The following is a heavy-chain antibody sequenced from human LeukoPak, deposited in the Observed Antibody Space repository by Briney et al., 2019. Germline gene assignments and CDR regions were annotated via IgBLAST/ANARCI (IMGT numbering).Heavy chain of an antibody. J-gene: IGHJ4*02. CDR1: GASFSSGDQY. CDR3: SRGLDSRKLGY. D-gene: IGHD3-22*01. CDR2: IHPSGRL. V-gene: IGHV4-31*03. Sequence: SQTLSLTCTVSGASFSSGDQYWNWIRQSPGKGLEWIGSIHPSGRLYNSPSLESRVTISIDTSKNQFSLNLNSVTAADTAVYFCSRGLDSRKLGYWGQGTLVTVSS.